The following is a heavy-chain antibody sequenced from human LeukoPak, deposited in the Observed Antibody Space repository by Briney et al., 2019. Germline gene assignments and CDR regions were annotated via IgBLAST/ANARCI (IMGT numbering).Heavy chain of an antibody. D-gene: IGHD2-2*01. CDR2: IYTSGST. J-gene: IGHJ4*02. CDR3: ALGGCSSTSCYYVDY. V-gene: IGHV4-61*02. Sequence: PSQTLSLTCTVSGGSISSGSYYWSWIRQPAGKGLEWIGRIYTSGSTNYNPSLKSRVTISVDTPKHQFSLKLSSVTAADTAVYYCALGGCSSTSCYYVDYWGQGTLVTVSS. CDR1: GGSISSGSYY.